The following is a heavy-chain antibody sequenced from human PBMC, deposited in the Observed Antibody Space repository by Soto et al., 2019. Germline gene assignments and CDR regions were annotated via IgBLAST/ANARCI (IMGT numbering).Heavy chain of an antibody. CDR3: ARDLCPLGSGSPCPLYGLDI. V-gene: IGHV1-2*02. CDR2: LKTDNGGT. CDR1: GYTFTGHH. Sequence: QVQLVQSGAEVKPPGASVKVSCKASGYTFTGHHMHWVRQVSGKRLEFLGWLKTDNGGTYYAPKFQGRVTFTRDTSTSTAYMELSGLHSDDAAVYFCARDLCPLGSGSPCPLYGLDIWGQGTTVVVS. J-gene: IGHJ6*02. D-gene: IGHD3-10*01.